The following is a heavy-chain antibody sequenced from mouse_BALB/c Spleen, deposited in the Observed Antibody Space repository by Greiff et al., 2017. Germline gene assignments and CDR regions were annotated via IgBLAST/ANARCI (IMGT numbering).Heavy chain of an antibody. CDR1: GFNIKDTY. Sequence: EVKLMESGAELVKPGASVKLSCTASGFNIKDTYMHWVKQRPEQGLEWIGRIDPANGNTKYDPKFQGKATITADTSSNTAYLQLSSLTSEDTAVYYCAREDGNFYFDYWGQGTTLTVSS. CDR3: AREDGNFYFDY. D-gene: IGHD2-1*01. J-gene: IGHJ2*01. CDR2: IDPANGNT. V-gene: IGHV14-3*02.